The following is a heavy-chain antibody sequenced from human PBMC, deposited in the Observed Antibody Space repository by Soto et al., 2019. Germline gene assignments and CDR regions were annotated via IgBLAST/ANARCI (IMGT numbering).Heavy chain of an antibody. J-gene: IGHJ5*02. Sequence: PSETLSLTCAVYGGSVNGYYWNWIRQPPGKGLEWTGEINHTGGTHYNPSLKSRVTMSVDTSKNQFSLRLSSVTAADTAIYYCATRITVFGLLIPPFDPWGQGTQVTVCS. V-gene: IGHV4-34*01. CDR3: ATRITVFGLLIPPFDP. CDR2: INHTGGT. D-gene: IGHD3-3*01. CDR1: GGSVNGYY.